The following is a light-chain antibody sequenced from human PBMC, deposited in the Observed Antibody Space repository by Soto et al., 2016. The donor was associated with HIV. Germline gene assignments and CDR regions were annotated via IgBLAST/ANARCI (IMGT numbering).Light chain of an antibody. Sequence: SYVLTQPPAVSVAPGKTATITCGGNNIGSKGVHWYQQKPGQAPILVVYDDNDRPSGIPERFSGSNSGNTATLTISRVEAGDEADYYCQVWDSSSDHWVFGGGTKLTVL. V-gene: IGLV3-21*03. CDR2: DDN. J-gene: IGLJ3*02. CDR1: NIGSKG. CDR3: QVWDSSSDHWV.